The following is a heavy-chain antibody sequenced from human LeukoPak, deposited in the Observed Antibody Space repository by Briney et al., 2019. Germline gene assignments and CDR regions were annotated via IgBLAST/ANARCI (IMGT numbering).Heavy chain of an antibody. Sequence: PGGSLRLSCAASGFTFSSYGMHWVRQAPGKGLEWVAVISYDGSNKYYADSVKGRFTISRDNSKNTLYLQMNSLRAEDTAVYYCAKDLELWFGEPGYYYYGMDVWGKGTTVTVSS. D-gene: IGHD3-10*01. CDR3: AKDLELWFGEPGYYYYGMDV. CDR2: ISYDGSNK. J-gene: IGHJ6*04. V-gene: IGHV3-30*18. CDR1: GFTFSSYG.